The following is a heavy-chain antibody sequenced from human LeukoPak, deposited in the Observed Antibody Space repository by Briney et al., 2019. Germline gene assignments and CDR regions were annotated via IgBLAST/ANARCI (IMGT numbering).Heavy chain of an antibody. CDR1: GFTFSSYA. CDR2: ISSNGGST. CDR3: AKYLAHSSGWLLDAFDI. V-gene: IGHV3-64*04. D-gene: IGHD6-19*01. J-gene: IGHJ3*02. Sequence: GGSLRLSCSASGFTFSSYAMHWVRQAPGKGLEYVSAISSNGGSTYYADSVKGRFIISRDNSKNTLYVQMNSLRAEDTAVYYCAKYLAHSSGWLLDAFDIWGQGTMVTVSS.